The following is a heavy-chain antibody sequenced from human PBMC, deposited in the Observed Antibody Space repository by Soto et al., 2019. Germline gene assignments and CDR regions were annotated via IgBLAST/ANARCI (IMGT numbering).Heavy chain of an antibody. J-gene: IGHJ1*01. V-gene: IGHV4-34*01. CDR1: GGSFSGFY. Sequence: QVQLQQWDTGLLIPSETLSLTCAVYGGSFSGFYWSWIRQPPGKGLEWIGEITHSGRTNYSPSLTSRATMSIDTSNNHFSLRLTSVTAADTAVYCCARDFQHWGQGTLVTVSS. CDR3: ARDFQH. CDR2: ITHSGRT.